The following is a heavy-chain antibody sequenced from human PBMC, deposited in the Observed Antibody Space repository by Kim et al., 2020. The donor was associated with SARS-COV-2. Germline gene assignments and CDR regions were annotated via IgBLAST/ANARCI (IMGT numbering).Heavy chain of an antibody. CDR3: ARDGRVTAARERYFDL. J-gene: IGHJ2*01. V-gene: IGHV3-53*01. D-gene: IGHD2-2*01. Sequence: FVRGRITISRDNAKNTLYLQTNSLRAEDTAVYYCARDGRVTAARERYFDLWGRGTLVPVSS.